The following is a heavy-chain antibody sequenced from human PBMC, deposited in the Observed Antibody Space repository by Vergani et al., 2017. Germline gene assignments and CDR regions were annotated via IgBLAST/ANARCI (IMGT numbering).Heavy chain of an antibody. Sequence: QVQLQESGPGLVKPSETLSLTCTVSGGSISSYYWSWIRQPPGKGLEWIGYIYYSGSTNYNPSLKSRVTISVDTSKNQFSLKLSSVTAADTAVYYCARASTVTEAVDVWGQGTMVTVSS. CDR1: GGSISSYY. D-gene: IGHD4-17*01. V-gene: IGHV4-59*01. J-gene: IGHJ3*01. CDR3: ARASTVTEAVDV. CDR2: IYYSGST.